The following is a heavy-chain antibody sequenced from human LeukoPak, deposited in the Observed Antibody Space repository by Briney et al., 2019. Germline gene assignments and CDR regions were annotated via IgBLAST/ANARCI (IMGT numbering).Heavy chain of an antibody. J-gene: IGHJ3*02. V-gene: IGHV3-11*04. CDR1: GFTFSDYN. D-gene: IGHD1-26*01. Sequence: GRSLRLSCAASGFTFSDYNMRWIRQAPGKGLEWVSSISRSGSTKYYADSVKGRFTISRDNSKNTLYLQMNSLRAEDTAVYYCAKLKGQSGNYGDSLHRSRFPFDIWGQGTMVTVSS. CDR3: AKLKGQSGNYGDSLHRSRFPFDI. CDR2: ISRSGSTK.